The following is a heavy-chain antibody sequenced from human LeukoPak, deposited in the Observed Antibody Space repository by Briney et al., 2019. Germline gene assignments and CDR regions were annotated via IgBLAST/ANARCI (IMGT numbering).Heavy chain of an antibody. Sequence: GSLRLSCAASGFTFSSYAMSWVRQAPGKGLEWVSAISGSGGSTYYADSVKGRFTNSRDNSKNTLYLQMNSLRAEDTAVYYCAKSGIAARRAGYYFDYWGQGTLVTVSS. CDR3: AKSGIAARRAGYYFDY. J-gene: IGHJ4*02. D-gene: IGHD6-6*01. CDR1: GFTFSSYA. V-gene: IGHV3-23*01. CDR2: ISGSGGST.